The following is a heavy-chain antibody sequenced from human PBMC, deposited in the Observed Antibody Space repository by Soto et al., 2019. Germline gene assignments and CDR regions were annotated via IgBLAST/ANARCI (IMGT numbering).Heavy chain of an antibody. CDR3: ATRPLLPGAP. Sequence: EVQLVESGGGLIQPGGSLRLSCAASGFTFSSNDMNVFRQAPGKGLEWVSLIYSGGSTYYADSVKGRFTISRDNSKNTLYLQMSSLRAEDTAVYYCATRPLLPGAPWCQGTMVTVSS. D-gene: IGHD3-22*01. CDR2: IYSGGST. CDR1: GFTFSSND. J-gene: IGHJ3*01. V-gene: IGHV3-53*01.